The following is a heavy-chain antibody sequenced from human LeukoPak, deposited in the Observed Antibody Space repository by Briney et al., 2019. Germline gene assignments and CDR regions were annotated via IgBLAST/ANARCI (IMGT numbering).Heavy chain of an antibody. CDR2: LDSGGAT. CDR1: GFNVRANY. V-gene: IGHV3-66*01. D-gene: IGHD3-10*02. Sequence: GGSLRLSCKVSGFNVRANYMGWVRQAPGKGLEYVSVLDSGGATHYADSVKGRFTVSRDNAWNMLYLQMNSLRAEDTAVYYCAELGITMIGGVWGKGTTVTISS. J-gene: IGHJ6*04. CDR3: AELGITMIGGV.